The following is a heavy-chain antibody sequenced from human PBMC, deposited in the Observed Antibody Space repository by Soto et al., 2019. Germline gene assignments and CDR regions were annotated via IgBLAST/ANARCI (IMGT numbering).Heavy chain of an antibody. V-gene: IGHV3-9*01. J-gene: IGHJ4*02. Sequence: GGSLRLSCAVAGFTFNDYAMHWVRQGPGKGLEWISSISWNSGRVDYADSVKGRFTMSRDNAKNSLYLHMNSLTTEDTALYFCVKRINYFGSQSNFTNWGQGTLVTVSS. CDR2: ISWNSGRV. D-gene: IGHD3-10*01. CDR1: GFTFNDYA. CDR3: VKRINYFGSQSNFTN.